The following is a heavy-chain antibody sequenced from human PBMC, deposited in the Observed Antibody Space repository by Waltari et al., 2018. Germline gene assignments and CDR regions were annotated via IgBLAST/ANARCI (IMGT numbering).Heavy chain of an antibody. D-gene: IGHD6-13*01. CDR2: GIPIYGTA. V-gene: IGHV1-69*08. CDR1: GGTFSSYA. J-gene: IGHJ4*02. Sequence: QVQLVQSGAEVKKPGSSVKVSCKASGGTFSSYAISWVRQAPGQGRAWMGRGIPIYGTAHYEHKFQGRVTITADKSTSTAYMELSSLRSEDTAVYYCARVSDSSSWYYFDYWGQGTLVTVSS. CDR3: ARVSDSSSWYYFDY.